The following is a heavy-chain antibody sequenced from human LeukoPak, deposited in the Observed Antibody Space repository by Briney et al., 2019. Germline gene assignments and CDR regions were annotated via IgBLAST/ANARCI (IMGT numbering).Heavy chain of an antibody. D-gene: IGHD5-12*01. Sequence: GGSLRLSCAASGFTFSSYSMNWVRQAPGKGLEWISSISSSSSYIYYADSVKGRFTISRDNAKNSLYLQMNSLRAEDTAVYYCARDWDSGYDTYYFDYWGQGTLVTVS. CDR2: ISSSSSYI. V-gene: IGHV3-21*01. CDR3: ARDWDSGYDTYYFDY. J-gene: IGHJ4*02. CDR1: GFTFSSYS.